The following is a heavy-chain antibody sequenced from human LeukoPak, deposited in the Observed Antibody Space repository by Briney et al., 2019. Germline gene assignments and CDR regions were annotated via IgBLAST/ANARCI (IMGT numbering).Heavy chain of an antibody. CDR1: GFTFSSFW. Sequence: GGSLRLSCAASGFTFSSFWMSWVRQAPGKGLEWVATIKQDGSEKYYVDSVKGRFTISRDNAKTSLYLQMNSLRAEDTAVYYCARDLTRYYDFWSGYKDYWGQGTLVTVSS. CDR3: ARDLTRYYDFWSGYKDY. CDR2: IKQDGSEK. D-gene: IGHD3-3*01. J-gene: IGHJ4*02. V-gene: IGHV3-7*01.